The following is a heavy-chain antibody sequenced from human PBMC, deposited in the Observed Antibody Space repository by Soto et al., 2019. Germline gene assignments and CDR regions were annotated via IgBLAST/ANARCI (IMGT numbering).Heavy chain of an antibody. Sequence: GGSLRLSCAASGFTFSSYEMTWVRQAPGKGLEWVSYISSSGNTIYYADSVKGRFTISRDNAKDSLYLQMNSLRAEDTAVYYCVRRYCSSISCTFDYWGQGTLVTVSS. J-gene: IGHJ4*02. V-gene: IGHV3-48*03. CDR1: GFTFSSYE. D-gene: IGHD2-2*01. CDR2: ISSSGNTI. CDR3: VRRYCSSISCTFDY.